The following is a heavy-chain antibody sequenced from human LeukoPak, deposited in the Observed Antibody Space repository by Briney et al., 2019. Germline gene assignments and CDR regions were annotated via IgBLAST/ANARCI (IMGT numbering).Heavy chain of an antibody. Sequence: SETLSLTCTVSGGSISSGGYYWSWIRQHPGKGLEWIGYIYYSGSTYYNPSLKSRVTISVDTSKNQFSLKLSSVTAADTAVYYCATHSYSSSWFNYYYYYYMGVWGKGTTVTVSS. D-gene: IGHD6-13*01. V-gene: IGHV4-31*03. CDR2: IYYSGST. CDR1: GGSISSGGYY. J-gene: IGHJ6*03. CDR3: ATHSYSSSWFNYYYYYYMGV.